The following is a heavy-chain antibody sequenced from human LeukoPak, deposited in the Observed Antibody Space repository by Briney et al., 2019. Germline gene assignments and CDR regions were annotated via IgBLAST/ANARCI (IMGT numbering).Heavy chain of an antibody. D-gene: IGHD5-18*01. CDR3: AKARGYSYGGLDY. CDR1: GFTFSSYA. V-gene: IGHV3-23*01. Sequence: GGSLRLSCAASGFTFSSYAMTWVRQAPGEGLEWVSSIIYSGGTTYYADSVKGRFTVSRDNSKNTLYLQMNSLRAEDTAVYYCAKARGYSYGGLDYWGQGTLVTVSS. J-gene: IGHJ4*02. CDR2: IIYSGGTT.